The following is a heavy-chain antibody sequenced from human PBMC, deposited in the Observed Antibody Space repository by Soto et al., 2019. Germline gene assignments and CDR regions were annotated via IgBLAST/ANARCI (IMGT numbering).Heavy chain of an antibody. J-gene: IGHJ4*02. Sequence: SGPTLVNPTQTLTLTCTFSWFSLSTSAVGVGWIRQPPGKALEWLALIYWDDDKRYSPSLKSRLTITKDTSKNQVVLTMTNMDPVDTAIYLCVRPGYSYGYVFVHFDYWGQGTLVTVPS. D-gene: IGHD5-18*01. CDR3: VRPGYSYGYVFVHFDY. CDR1: WFSLSTSAVG. CDR2: IYWDDDK. V-gene: IGHV2-5*02.